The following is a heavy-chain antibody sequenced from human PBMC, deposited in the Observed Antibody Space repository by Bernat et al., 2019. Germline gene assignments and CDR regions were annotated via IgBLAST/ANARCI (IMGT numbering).Heavy chain of an antibody. CDR3: ARDPDYGGYSYFES. D-gene: IGHD4-23*01. Sequence: EVQLVESGGGLVQPGGSLRLSCAASGFTFSTYWMHWVRQVSGKGLEWVSRISGDGSRTTYADSMKGRFTISRDNAKNTLSLQMNSLRAEDTAVYYCARDPDYGGYSYFESWGQGTLVTVSS. CDR1: GFTFSTYW. CDR2: ISGDGSRT. V-gene: IGHV3-74*01. J-gene: IGHJ4*02.